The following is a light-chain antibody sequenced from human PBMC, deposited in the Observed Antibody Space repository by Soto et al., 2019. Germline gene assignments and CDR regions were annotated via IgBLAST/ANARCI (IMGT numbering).Light chain of an antibody. V-gene: IGKV1-33*01. CDR2: DAF. CDR1: QDISNY. CDR3: QQYENLPIT. Sequence: EIQITQSPSTRSASVEDKVTITCQASQDISNYLNWYQQKPGKAPKLLIFDAFSLETGVPSRFSGSGSGTDFTFTISSLQPEDIATYYCQQYENLPITFGQGTRPAIK. J-gene: IGKJ5*01.